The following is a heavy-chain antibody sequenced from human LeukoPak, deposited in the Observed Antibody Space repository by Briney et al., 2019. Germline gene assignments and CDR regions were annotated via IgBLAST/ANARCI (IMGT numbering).Heavy chain of an antibody. Sequence: GGSLRLSCAASGFTVSSNYMSWVRQAPGKGLEWVSVIYSGGSTYYADSVKGRFTISRDNSKNTLYLQMNSLRAEDTAVYYCARVADQPYYYYGMDVWGQGTTVTVSS. CDR3: ARVADQPYYYYGMDV. V-gene: IGHV3-66*01. J-gene: IGHJ6*02. D-gene: IGHD1-14*01. CDR1: GFTVSSNY. CDR2: IYSGGST.